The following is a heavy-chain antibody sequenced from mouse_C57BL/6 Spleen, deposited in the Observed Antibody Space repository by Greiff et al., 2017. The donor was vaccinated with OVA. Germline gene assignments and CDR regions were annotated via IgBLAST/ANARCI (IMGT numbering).Heavy chain of an antibody. D-gene: IGHD1-1*01. CDR3: TTHYGYGSSYGY. CDR1: GFNIKDDY. Sequence: EVQLQQSGAELVRPGASVKLSCTASGFNIKDDYMHWVKQRPEQGLEWIGWIDPENGDTEYASKFQGKATITADTSSNTAYLQLSSLTSEDTAVYYCTTHYGYGSSYGYWGQGTTLTVSS. CDR2: IDPENGDT. V-gene: IGHV14-4*01. J-gene: IGHJ2*01.